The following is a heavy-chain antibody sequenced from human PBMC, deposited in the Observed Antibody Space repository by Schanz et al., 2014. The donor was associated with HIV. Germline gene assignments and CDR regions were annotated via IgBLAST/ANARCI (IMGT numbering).Heavy chain of an antibody. J-gene: IGHJ4*02. Sequence: EQLVESGGDLVQPGGSLKLSCAASGFTFSTYWMHWVRQAPGKGLVWVAAMWYDESHKGYADSVKGRFTISRDNSKNTLFLQMNSLRAEDTAVYYCARVKGAVDYWGQGTLVTVSS. CDR1: GFTFSTYW. CDR3: ARVKGAVDY. V-gene: IGHV3-33*08. CDR2: MWYDESHK.